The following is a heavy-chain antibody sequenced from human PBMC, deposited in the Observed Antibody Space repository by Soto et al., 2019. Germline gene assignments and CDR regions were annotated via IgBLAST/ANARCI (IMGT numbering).Heavy chain of an antibody. V-gene: IGHV3-30*18. D-gene: IGHD1-26*01. J-gene: IGHJ3*02. CDR2: ISYDGSNK. Sequence: QGQLVESGGGVVQPGRSLRLSCAASGFTFSNYGMHWVRQAPGKGLEWVAVISYDGSNKYYADSVKGRFTISRDNSKNTLYLQMNSLRAEDTAVYYCAKDLGSGSYLFDAFDIWGQGTIGTVSS. CDR1: GFTFSNYG. CDR3: AKDLGSGSYLFDAFDI.